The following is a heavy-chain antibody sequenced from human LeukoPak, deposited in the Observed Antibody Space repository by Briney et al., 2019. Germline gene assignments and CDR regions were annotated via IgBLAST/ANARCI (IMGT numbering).Heavy chain of an antibody. CDR2: MNPNSGNT. D-gene: IGHD6-13*01. CDR1: GYTFTSYD. Sequence: GASVKVSCKASGYTFTSYDINWVRQATGQGLEWMGWMNPNSGNTGYAQKFQGRVTMTRNTSISTAYMELSSLRSEDTAVYYRAREGKGAAAGTIDYWGQGTLVTVSS. V-gene: IGHV1-8*01. J-gene: IGHJ4*02. CDR3: AREGKGAAAGTIDY.